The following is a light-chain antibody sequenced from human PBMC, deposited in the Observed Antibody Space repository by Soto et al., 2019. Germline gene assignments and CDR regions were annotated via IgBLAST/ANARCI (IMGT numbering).Light chain of an antibody. CDR2: GAS. CDR3: QQYETFSGT. Sequence: TVTPXASQSVSGWLAWYQQKPGEAPKLLIYGASALPRGVPSRFSGSGSGTKFTLTIASLQPDDCATYYCQQYETFSGTFGPVTKVDIK. CDR1: QSVSGW. J-gene: IGKJ1*01. V-gene: IGKV1-5*01.